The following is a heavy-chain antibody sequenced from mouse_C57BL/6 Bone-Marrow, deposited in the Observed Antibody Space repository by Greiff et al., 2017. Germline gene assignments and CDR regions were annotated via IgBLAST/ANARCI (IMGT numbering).Heavy chain of an antibody. CDR3: ARPGYYVGWCFDV. CDR1: GYTFTDYY. V-gene: IGHV1-77*01. Sequence: VQVVESGAELVKPGASVKISCKASGYTFTDYYINWVKQRPGQGLEWIGKIGPGSGSTYYTEKFKGKATLTADKSSNTAYMQLSSLTSEDTAVYFCARPGYYVGWCFDVWGTGTTVTVSS. D-gene: IGHD2-3*01. J-gene: IGHJ1*03. CDR2: IGPGSGST.